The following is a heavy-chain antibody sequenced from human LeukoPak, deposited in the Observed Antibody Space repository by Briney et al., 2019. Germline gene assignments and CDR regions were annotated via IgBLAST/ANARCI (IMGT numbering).Heavy chain of an antibody. Sequence: GGSLRLSCAASGFNFSSYAMSWVRQAPGKGLEWVSAISGSGGSTYYADAVKGRFTISRDNSKDTLYLQMTSLRAEDTAVYYCAKDRGSGYYSNYNWFDPWGQGTLVTVSS. J-gene: IGHJ5*02. V-gene: IGHV3-23*01. CDR3: AKDRGSGYYSNYNWFDP. D-gene: IGHD3-10*01. CDR1: GFNFSSYA. CDR2: ISGSGGST.